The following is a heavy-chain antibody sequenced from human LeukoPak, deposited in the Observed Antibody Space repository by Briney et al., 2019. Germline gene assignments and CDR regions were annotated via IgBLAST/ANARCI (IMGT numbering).Heavy chain of an antibody. CDR2: ISGSGGST. CDR1: GFAFSSYA. V-gene: IGHV3-23*01. D-gene: IGHD2-2*01. J-gene: IGHJ4*02. CDR3: AQKAGYCSSTSCYPYYFDY. Sequence: GGSLRLSCAASGFAFSSYAMSWVRQAPGKGLEWVSGISGSGGSTYYADSVKGRFTISRDNPKNTLYLQMNSLRAEDTAVYYCAQKAGYCSSTSCYPYYFDYWGQGTLVTVSS.